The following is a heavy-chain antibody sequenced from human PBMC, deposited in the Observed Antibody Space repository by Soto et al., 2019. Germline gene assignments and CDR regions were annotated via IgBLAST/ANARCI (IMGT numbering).Heavy chain of an antibody. J-gene: IGHJ5*02. Sequence: SRSLSWAASGFTFSSYAMRWVRQSPGKGLEWVAVISYDGSNKYYADSVKGRFTISRDNSKNTLYLQMNSLRAEDTAVYYCARDQSWFDPWGQGTLVTVSS. CDR1: GFTFSSYA. CDR2: ISYDGSNK. CDR3: ARDQSWFDP. V-gene: IGHV3-30-3*01.